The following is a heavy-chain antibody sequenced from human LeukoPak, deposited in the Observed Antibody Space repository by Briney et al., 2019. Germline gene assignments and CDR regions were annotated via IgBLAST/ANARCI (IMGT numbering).Heavy chain of an antibody. CDR3: AREGSSHDAFDI. Sequence: PGRSLRLSCAASGFTFSSYGMHWVRQAPGKGLEWVSAISGSGGSTHYADSVKGRFTISRDNSNNTLYLQMNSLRADDTALYYCAREGSSHDAFDIWGQGTMVTVSS. CDR1: GFTFSSYG. D-gene: IGHD3-10*01. J-gene: IGHJ3*02. CDR2: ISGSGGST. V-gene: IGHV3-23*01.